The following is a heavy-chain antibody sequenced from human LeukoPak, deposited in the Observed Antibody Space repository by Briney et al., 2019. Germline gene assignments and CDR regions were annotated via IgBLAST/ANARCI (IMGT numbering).Heavy chain of an antibody. V-gene: IGHV3-33*06. CDR3: AKDARRTDGWYYFDY. CDR1: GFTFSNYG. CDR2: IWYDGSQK. Sequence: PGGSLRLSCEPSGFTFSNYGIHWVRQAPGKGLEWVAVIWYDGSQKYYADSVKGRSTISRDNSKNTLFLQMNSLRAEDTAVYYCAKDARRTDGWYYFDYWGQGALVTVSS. J-gene: IGHJ4*02. D-gene: IGHD6-19*01.